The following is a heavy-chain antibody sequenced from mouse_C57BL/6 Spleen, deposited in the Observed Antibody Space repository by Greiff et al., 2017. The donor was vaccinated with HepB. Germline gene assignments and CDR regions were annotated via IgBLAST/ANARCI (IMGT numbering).Heavy chain of an antibody. CDR3: ASRSSQAWFAY. Sequence: VQLQQPGAELVRPGSSVKLSCKASGYTFTSYWMDWVKQRPGQGLEWIGNIYPSDSETHYNQKFKDKATLTVDKSSSTAYMQLSSLTSEDSAVYYCASRSSQAWFAYWGQGTLVTVSA. CDR2: IYPSDSET. V-gene: IGHV1-61*01. J-gene: IGHJ3*01. D-gene: IGHD1-1*01. CDR1: GYTFTSYW.